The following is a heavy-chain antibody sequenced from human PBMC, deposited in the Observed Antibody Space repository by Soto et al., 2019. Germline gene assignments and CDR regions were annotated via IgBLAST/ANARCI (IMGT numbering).Heavy chain of an antibody. D-gene: IGHD6-19*01. CDR1: GGSFRVSY. CDR2: INHSGST. V-gene: IGHV4-34*01. Sequence: PSDILYLTCAVHGGSFRVSYWGGCRQPPGKGREWIGEINHSGSTNYNPSLKSRVAISVDTSKNQFSLELSSVTAADTAVYYCARGRGGWSDYDYYYYGMDVWGQGTTVTVSS. J-gene: IGHJ6*02. CDR3: ARGRGGWSDYDYYYYGMDV.